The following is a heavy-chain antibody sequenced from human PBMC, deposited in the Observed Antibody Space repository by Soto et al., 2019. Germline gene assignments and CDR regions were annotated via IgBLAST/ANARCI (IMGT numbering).Heavy chain of an antibody. V-gene: IGHV4-59*01. CDR3: AGAPHSNYVGGSIVY. CDR1: GDSISSYY. D-gene: IGHD4-4*01. Sequence: QVHLQESCPGLVAPSETLSLTCTVSGDSISSYYWTWIRQPPGKGLEWIGYIYDSGSTNYNPSLKGQVTISLDTSKNQFSLKLSSVTAADTAVYYCAGAPHSNYVGGSIVYWGQGSLVTVSS. CDR2: IYDSGST. J-gene: IGHJ4*02.